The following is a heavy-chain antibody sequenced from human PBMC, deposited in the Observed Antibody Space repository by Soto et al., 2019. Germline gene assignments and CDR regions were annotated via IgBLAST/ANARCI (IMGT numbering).Heavy chain of an antibody. Sequence: EPLSLTCTVSGGSISGHYWSWIRQPPGKGLQYIGYISYSGSTNYNPSLKSRVTISVDTSNNQFSLRLSSVTAADTAVYYCARDVGLQHDTGYYDFWSGKNNWFDPWGQGTLVTVSS. J-gene: IGHJ5*02. V-gene: IGHV4-59*11. CDR1: GGSISGHY. D-gene: IGHD3-3*01. CDR2: ISYSGST. CDR3: ARDVGLQHDTGYYDFWSGKNNWFDP.